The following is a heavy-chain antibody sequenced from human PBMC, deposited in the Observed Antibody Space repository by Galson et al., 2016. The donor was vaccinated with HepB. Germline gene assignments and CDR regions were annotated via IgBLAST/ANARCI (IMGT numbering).Heavy chain of an antibody. CDR3: ARRQMLFGYNQGGFDS. V-gene: IGHV1-18*01. CDR2: IRLYNGVT. J-gene: IGHJ4*01. CDR1: GYSFVGFG. Sequence: SVKVSCKASGYSFVGFGLPWVRQAPGQGLEWMGLIRLYNGVTYYAQNFQGRLTMSKDTSKNTAYMELSSLTSDDTALYYCARRQMLFGYNQGGFDSWGQGTLVTVSS. D-gene: IGHD5-24*01.